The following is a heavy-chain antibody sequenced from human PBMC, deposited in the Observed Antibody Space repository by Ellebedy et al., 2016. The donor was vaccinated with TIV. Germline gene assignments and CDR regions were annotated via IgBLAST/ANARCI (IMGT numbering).Heavy chain of an antibody. D-gene: IGHD6-13*01. CDR2: ISPDGSET. CDR3: ASRAASWYSDNNWFDP. J-gene: IGHJ5*02. Sequence: GESLKISCAASGFSFSTNWMAWIRQAPGKRLECVADISPDGSETYYADSVKGRFTISRDNARNILYLHMNSPRDEDTAVYYCASRAASWYSDNNWFDPWGQGSPVTVSS. V-gene: IGHV3-7*01. CDR1: GFSFSTNW.